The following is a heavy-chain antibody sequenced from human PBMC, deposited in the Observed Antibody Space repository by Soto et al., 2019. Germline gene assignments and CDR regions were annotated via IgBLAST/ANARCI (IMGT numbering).Heavy chain of an antibody. D-gene: IGHD2-2*02. V-gene: IGHV3-30-3*01. CDR2: ISYDGSNK. J-gene: IGHJ4*02. Sequence: GESLKISCAASGFTFSSYAMHWVRQAPGKGLEWVAVISYDGSNKYYADSVKGRFTISRDNSKNTLYLQMNSLRAEDTAVYYCALGYCSSTSCYSARPFDYWGQGTLVTVSS. CDR1: GFTFSSYA. CDR3: ALGYCSSTSCYSARPFDY.